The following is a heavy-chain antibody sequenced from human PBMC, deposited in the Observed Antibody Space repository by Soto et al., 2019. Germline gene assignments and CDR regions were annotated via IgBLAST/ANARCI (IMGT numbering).Heavy chain of an antibody. Sequence: QITLKESGPTLVKPTQPLTLTCTFSGFSLTGSGVGVGWIRQPPGKALEWLALIYWDDDKRYSPSLKSRLTSTQDTSKNQVALTVTNKDPVDTATYYGARFLWSDTSLYYFDYWGQGTLVTVSS. CDR2: IYWDDDK. J-gene: IGHJ4*02. D-gene: IGHD3-3*01. CDR3: ARFLWSDTSLYYFDY. V-gene: IGHV2-5*02. CDR1: GFSLTGSGVG.